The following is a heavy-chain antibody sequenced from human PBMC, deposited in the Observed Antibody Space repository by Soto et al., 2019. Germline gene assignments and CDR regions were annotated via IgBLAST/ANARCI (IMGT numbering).Heavy chain of an antibody. CDR2: IYWDEDK. J-gene: IGHJ6*02. CDR3: AGWNYESGLDV. V-gene: IGHV2-5*02. D-gene: IGHD1-7*01. CDR1: GFSLNTNGMG. Sequence: QLTLKEYGPTLVRPTQTLTLTCSFSGFSLNTNGMGVGWIRQPPGKALEWLAFIYWDEDKRYSLSLKHRPPVTTVASNNEVVLTLTNLDPLDTVTYYCAGWNYESGLDVWGQGTKVSVSS.